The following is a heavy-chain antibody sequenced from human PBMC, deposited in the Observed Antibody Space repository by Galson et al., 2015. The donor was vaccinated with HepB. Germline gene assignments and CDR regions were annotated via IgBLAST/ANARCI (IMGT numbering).Heavy chain of an antibody. J-gene: IGHJ3*02. CDR1: GGSFSGYY. CDR2: MNHSGST. D-gene: IGHD3-22*01. V-gene: IGHV4-34*01. CDR3: ARGWYYYDSSGYYESGALDI. Sequence: ETLSLTCAVYGGSFSGYYWSWIRQPPGKGLEWIGEMNHSGSTNYNPSLKSRVTISVDTSKNQFSLKLSSVTAADTAVYYCARGWYYYDSSGYYESGALDIWAKGQWSPSLQ.